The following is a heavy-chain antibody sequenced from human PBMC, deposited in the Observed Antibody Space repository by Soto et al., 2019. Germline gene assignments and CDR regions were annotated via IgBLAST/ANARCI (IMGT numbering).Heavy chain of an antibody. J-gene: IGHJ5*02. D-gene: IGHD3-3*01. CDR1: GFTFSSYW. V-gene: IGHV3-7*01. Sequence: PVGSLRLSCAASGFTFSSYWMSWVRQAPGKGLEWVANIKQDGSEKYYVDSVKGRFTISRDNAKNSLYLQMNSLRAEDTAVYYCARELRYYDFWSGYYLRRNWFDPWGQGTLVTVSS. CDR2: IKQDGSEK. CDR3: ARELRYYDFWSGYYLRRNWFDP.